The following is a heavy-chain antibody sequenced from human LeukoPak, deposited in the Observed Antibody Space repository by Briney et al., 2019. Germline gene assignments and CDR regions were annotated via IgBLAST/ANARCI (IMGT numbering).Heavy chain of an antibody. Sequence: PSETLSLTCTVSGDSSSNSIYYWSWIRQPPGKGLEWIGSIDYSGSTYYNPSLKSRATISIDTSKNQFPLKLSSVTAADTAVYYCAREYTLYRSGWFLDYWGQGTVVTVSS. V-gene: IGHV4-39*06. D-gene: IGHD6-19*01. J-gene: IGHJ4*02. CDR3: AREYTLYRSGWFLDY. CDR2: IDYSGST. CDR1: GDSSSNSIYY.